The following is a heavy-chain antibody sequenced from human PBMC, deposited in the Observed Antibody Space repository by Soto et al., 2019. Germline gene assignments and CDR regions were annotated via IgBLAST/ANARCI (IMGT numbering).Heavy chain of an antibody. J-gene: IGHJ4*02. D-gene: IGHD5-18*01. CDR3: AKLQAYTYGPGAYFDY. V-gene: IGHV3-23*01. CDR2: ISDSGYST. CDR1: GFTFSNYA. Sequence: GGSLRLSCAASGFTFSNYAMNWVRQAPGKGLEWVSAISDSGYSTDYVDSVKGRFTISRDNPKNTLYLQMNSLRAEDTAVYYCAKLQAYTYGPGAYFDYWGQGTPVTVSS.